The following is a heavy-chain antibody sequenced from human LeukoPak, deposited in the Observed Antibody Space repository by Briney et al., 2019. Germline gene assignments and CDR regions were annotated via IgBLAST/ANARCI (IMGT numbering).Heavy chain of an antibody. Sequence: GASVKVSCKASGYTFTSYDINWVRQATGQGLEWMGWMNPNSGNTGYAQKFQGRVTITRNTSISTAYMELSSLRSEDTAVYYCARDLIGSRYYYMDVWGKGTTVTVSS. CDR3: ARDLIGSRYYYMDV. J-gene: IGHJ6*03. CDR1: GYTFTSYD. CDR2: MNPNSGNT. D-gene: IGHD3-10*01. V-gene: IGHV1-8*03.